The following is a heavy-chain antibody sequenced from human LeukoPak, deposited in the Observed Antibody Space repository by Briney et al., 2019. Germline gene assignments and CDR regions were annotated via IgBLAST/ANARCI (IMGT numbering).Heavy chain of an antibody. CDR2: FHTDGGT. CDR3: ARSSGPGVSALDS. Sequence: GGSLRLSCAASGFTFRNYDMHWVRQAPGKGLEWVSAFHTDGGTHYLGSVKGRFTISREDAKNSFYLQMDTLTAGDMAVYYCARSSGPGVSALDSWGQGTLVIVSP. J-gene: IGHJ4*02. CDR1: GFTFRNYD. V-gene: IGHV3-13*01. D-gene: IGHD3-10*01.